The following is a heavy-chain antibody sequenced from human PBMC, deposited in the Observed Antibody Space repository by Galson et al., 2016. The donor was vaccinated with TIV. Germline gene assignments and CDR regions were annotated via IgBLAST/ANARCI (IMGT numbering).Heavy chain of an antibody. Sequence: SLRLSCAASGFTFSSYALNWVRQAPGKGLEWVAFISYDGSDINYADSVKGRFTISRDKSKNTLYLQMNSLRPEDTAVYSCARVFASYNFDYWGQGTLVTVSS. V-gene: IGHV3-30*04. J-gene: IGHJ4*02. D-gene: IGHD3-10*02. CDR2: ISYDGSDI. CDR1: GFTFSSYA. CDR3: ARVFASYNFDY.